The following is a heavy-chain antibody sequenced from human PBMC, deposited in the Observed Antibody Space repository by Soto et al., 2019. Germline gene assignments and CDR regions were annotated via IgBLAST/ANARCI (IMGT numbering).Heavy chain of an antibody. CDR2: ISSSGSTI. D-gene: IGHD2-21*02. Sequence: GGSLRLSCAASGFTFSDYYMSWIHQAPGKGLEWVSYISSSGSTIYYADSVKGRFTISRDNAKNSLYLQMNSLRAEDTAVYYCASTRGGNSNYFDYWGQGTLVTVSS. CDR1: GFTFSDYY. J-gene: IGHJ4*02. V-gene: IGHV3-11*01. CDR3: ASTRGGNSNYFDY.